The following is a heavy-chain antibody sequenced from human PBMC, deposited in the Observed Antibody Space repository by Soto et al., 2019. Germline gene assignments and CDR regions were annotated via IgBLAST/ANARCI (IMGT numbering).Heavy chain of an antibody. J-gene: IGHJ6*02. Sequence: GGSLRLSCAVTGFSFNNYAMSWFRQAPGKGLEWVSVISDSRGGGRAYYADSVTGRFTIVRDNSQNTLYLQMSSLRAEDTAVYYCASRGRYYGLDVWGQGTTVTVSS. CDR2: ISDSRGGGRA. CDR1: GFSFNNYA. CDR3: ASRGRYYGLDV. V-gene: IGHV3-23*01. D-gene: IGHD3-10*01.